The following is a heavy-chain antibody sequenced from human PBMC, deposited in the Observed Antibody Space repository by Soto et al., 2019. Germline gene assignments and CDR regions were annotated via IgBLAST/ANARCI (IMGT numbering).Heavy chain of an antibody. Sequence: GGSLRLSCAASGFTFSSYEMNWVRQAPGKGLEWVSYISSSGSTIYYADSVKGRFTISRDNAKNSLYLQMNSLRAEDTAVYYCARDRRRSSAAYYYYYYGMDVWGQGTTVTVSS. D-gene: IGHD2-2*01. CDR1: GFTFSSYE. CDR3: ARDRRRSSAAYYYYYYGMDV. CDR2: ISSSGSTI. J-gene: IGHJ6*02. V-gene: IGHV3-48*03.